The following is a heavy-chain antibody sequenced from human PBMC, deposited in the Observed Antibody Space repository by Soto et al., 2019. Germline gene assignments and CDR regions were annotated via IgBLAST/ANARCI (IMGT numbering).Heavy chain of an antibody. CDR1: RGSISSGGFY. CDR2: IYANGNS. V-gene: IGHV4-31*03. D-gene: IGHD3-22*01. Sequence: SETLSLTCTVSRGSISSGGFYWSWIRQSPGEGLEWIGFIYANGNSYYNPSLKSRANISLDTSKNKFSLKISSVTVADTAVYYCARDGRTSGYYLDYWGQGTPVTVSS. CDR3: ARDGRTSGYYLDY. J-gene: IGHJ4*02.